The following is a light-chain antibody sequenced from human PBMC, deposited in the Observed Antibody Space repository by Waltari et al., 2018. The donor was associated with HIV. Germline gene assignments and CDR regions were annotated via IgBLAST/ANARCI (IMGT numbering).Light chain of an antibody. CDR1: NIGSKH. CDR2: RNS. J-gene: IGLJ2*01. V-gene: IGLV3-9*01. CDR3: QVWDSSTVV. Sequence: SYELTQPLSVSVALGQTARISCGGNNIGSKHVHWYQQKPGQAPVMVIYRNSNRPSGIPELFSGSNSGNTATLTISRAQAGDEADYYCQVWDSSTVVFGGGTKLTVL.